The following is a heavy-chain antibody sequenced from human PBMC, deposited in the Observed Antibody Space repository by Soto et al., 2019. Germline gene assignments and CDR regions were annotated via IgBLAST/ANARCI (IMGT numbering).Heavy chain of an antibody. CDR3: ARAGGSVRSYWYVDP. CDR2: ISTTGSTI. CDR1: GFTFSDYY. Sequence: QVQLVESGGGLVKPGGSLRLSCAASGFTFSDYYMSWIRQAPGKGLEWVTYISTTGSTIYYPDSVKGRFTISRDNAKKSLYMHMNSLRAEDTAVYYCARAGGSVRSYWYVDPWGRGTLVTVSS. V-gene: IGHV3-11*01. D-gene: IGHD2-15*01. J-gene: IGHJ2*01.